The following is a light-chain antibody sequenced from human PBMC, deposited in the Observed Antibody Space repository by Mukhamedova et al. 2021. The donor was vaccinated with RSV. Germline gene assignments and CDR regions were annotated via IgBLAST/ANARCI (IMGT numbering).Light chain of an antibody. J-gene: IGKJ2*01. CDR1: QSVSSSY. V-gene: IGKV3-20*01. CDR3: QQYGSSPPYT. CDR2: GAS. Sequence: RATLSCRASQSVSSSYLAWYQQKPGQAPRLLIYGASSRATGIPDRFSGSGSGTDFTLTISRLEPEDFAVYYCQQYGSSPPYTFGQ.